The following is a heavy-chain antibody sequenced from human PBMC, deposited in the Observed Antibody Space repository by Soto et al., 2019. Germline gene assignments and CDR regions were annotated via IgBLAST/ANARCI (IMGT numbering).Heavy chain of an antibody. CDR1: GFTFSSYS. D-gene: IGHD2-2*01. CDR2: ISSSSSTI. J-gene: IGHJ6*02. Sequence: GGSLRLSCATSGFTFSSYSMNWVRQAPGKGLEWVSYISSSSSTIYYADSVKGRFTISRDNAKNSLYLQMNSLRDEDTAVYYFAREVVVVPAAPAPPSRYYYYYGMDVWGQGTTVTVSS. V-gene: IGHV3-48*02. CDR3: AREVVVVPAAPAPPSRYYYYYGMDV.